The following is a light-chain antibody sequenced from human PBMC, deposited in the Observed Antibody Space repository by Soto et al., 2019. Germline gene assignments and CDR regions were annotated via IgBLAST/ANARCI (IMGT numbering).Light chain of an antibody. CDR1: QSISSW. V-gene: IGKV1-5*01. CDR3: QQYNSYRT. CDR2: DAS. J-gene: IGKJ1*01. Sequence: DIRMTHSPSTLSASVGDRVTITCRASQSISSWLAWYQQKPGKAPKLLIYDASSLESGVPSRFSGSGSGTEFTLTISSLQPDDFATYYCQQYNSYRTFGQGTKV.